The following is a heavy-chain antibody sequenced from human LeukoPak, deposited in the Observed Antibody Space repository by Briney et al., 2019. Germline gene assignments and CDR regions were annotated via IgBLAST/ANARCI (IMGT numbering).Heavy chain of an antibody. CDR1: GGSISSSSYY. Sequence: SQTLSVTCTASGGSISSSSYYWSWIRQPPGKRLESIGSIYYSGSTYYNPSLKSRVTISVDMSKNQFSLKLSSVTAADTAVYYCARHDHDYGDSIDYWGQGTLVTVSS. V-gene: IGHV4-39*01. D-gene: IGHD4-17*01. CDR2: IYYSGST. J-gene: IGHJ4*02. CDR3: ARHDHDYGDSIDY.